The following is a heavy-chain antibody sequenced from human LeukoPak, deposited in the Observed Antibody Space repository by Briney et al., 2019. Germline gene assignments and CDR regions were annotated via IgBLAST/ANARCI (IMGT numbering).Heavy chain of an antibody. CDR3: AKVTPHPGTPPNHFDY. D-gene: IGHD1-14*01. CDR1: GGSISSYY. V-gene: IGHV4-59*01. CDR2: ISYSGST. J-gene: IGHJ4*02. Sequence: PSETLSLTCTVSGGSISSYYWSWIRQPPGKGLEWIGYISYSGSTNYNPSLKSRVTISVDTSKNQFSLKLNSVTAADTAVYYCAKVTPHPGTPPNHFDYWGQGTLVTVSS.